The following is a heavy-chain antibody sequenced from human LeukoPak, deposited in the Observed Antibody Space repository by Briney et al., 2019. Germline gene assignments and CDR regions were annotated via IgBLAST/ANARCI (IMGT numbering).Heavy chain of an antibody. V-gene: IGHV1-18*01. J-gene: IGHJ6*02. Sequence: ASVKVSCKASGYTFTSYGISWVRQAPGQGLEWMGWISAYNGNTNYAQKLQGRVTVTTDTSTSTAYMELRSLRSDDTAVYYCARVYYYYGMDVWGQGTTVTVSS. CDR2: ISAYNGNT. CDR3: ARVYYYYGMDV. CDR1: GYTFTSYG.